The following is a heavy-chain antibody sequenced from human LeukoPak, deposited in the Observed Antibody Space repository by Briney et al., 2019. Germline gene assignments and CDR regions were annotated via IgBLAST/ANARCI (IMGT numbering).Heavy chain of an antibody. CDR3: ARGSPRITIFGVVIVPFDY. CDR1: GGSISSYY. D-gene: IGHD3-3*01. CDR2: IYFSGST. Sequence: SETLSLTCTVSGGSISSYYWSWIRQPPGKGLEWIGYIYFSGSTNYNPSLKSRVTISVDTSKNQFSLKLSSVTAADTAVYYCARGSPRITIFGVVIVPFDYWGQGTLVTVSS. V-gene: IGHV4-59*12. J-gene: IGHJ4*02.